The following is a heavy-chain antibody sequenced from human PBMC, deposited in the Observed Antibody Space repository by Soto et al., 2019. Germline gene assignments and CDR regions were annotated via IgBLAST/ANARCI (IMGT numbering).Heavy chain of an antibody. CDR1: GGTFSSYA. J-gene: IGHJ6*02. CDR3: ARGYSSPDDSYYGMDV. Sequence: QVQLVQSGAEVKKPGSSVKVSCKASGGTFSSYAISWVRQAPGQGLEWMGGIIPIFGTANYAQKFQGRVTITADESTSSAYMELSSLRSEDTAVYCCARGYSSPDDSYYGMDVWGQGTTVTVSS. D-gene: IGHD6-13*01. CDR2: IIPIFGTA. V-gene: IGHV1-69*12.